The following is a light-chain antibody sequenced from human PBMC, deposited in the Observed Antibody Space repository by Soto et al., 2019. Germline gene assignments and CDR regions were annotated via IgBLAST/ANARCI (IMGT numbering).Light chain of an antibody. J-gene: IGLJ1*01. CDR2: GNS. CDR3: SSYTSSSTLFV. CDR1: SSNIGAGYD. V-gene: IGLV1-40*01. Sequence: QSVLTQPPSVSGSPGQMVTISCTGSSSNIGAGYDVHWYQQLPGTAPKLLIYGNSNRPSGVSNRFSGSKSGNTTSLTISGLQAEDEADYYCSSYTSSSTLFVFGTGTKVTVL.